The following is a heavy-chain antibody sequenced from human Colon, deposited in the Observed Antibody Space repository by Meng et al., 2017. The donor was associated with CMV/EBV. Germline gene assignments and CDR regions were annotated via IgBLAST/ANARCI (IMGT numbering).Heavy chain of an antibody. J-gene: IGHJ5*02. CDR2: ISAYNGDT. D-gene: IGHD3-22*01. Sequence: KASGYTFTSYGISWVRQAPGQGLEWMGWISAYNGDTNYAQKLQGRVTMTTDTLTSTAYMELRSLRSDDTAVYYCARDHSVYDSNGFDPWGLGTLVTVSS. CDR3: ARDHSVYDSNGFDP. CDR1: GYTFTSYG. V-gene: IGHV1-18*01.